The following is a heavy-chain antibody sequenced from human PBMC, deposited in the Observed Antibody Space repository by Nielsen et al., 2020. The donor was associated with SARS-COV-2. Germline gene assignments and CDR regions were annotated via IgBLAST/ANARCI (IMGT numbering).Heavy chain of an antibody. CDR1: GCSISSGGYS. J-gene: IGHJ3*02. CDR2: IYHSGRT. V-gene: IGHV4-30-2*01. Sequence: LSLSCAVSGCSISSGGYSWSWIRQPPGKGLEWIGYIYHSGRTYYNPSLKSRVTISVDRSKNQFSLKLSSVTAADTAVYYCARGGRITFGGADDAFDIWGQGTMVTVSS. CDR3: ARGGRITFGGADDAFDI. D-gene: IGHD3-16*01.